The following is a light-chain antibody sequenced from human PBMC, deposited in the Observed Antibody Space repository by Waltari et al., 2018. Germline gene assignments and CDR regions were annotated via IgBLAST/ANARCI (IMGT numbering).Light chain of an antibody. J-gene: IGKJ2*02. CDR3: QQYSSFCT. Sequence: DIQMTQSPSTLSASVGNRVTISCRASQNVGTWLAWYQQKPGKAPKLMIYMASSLESGVPSRFSGSGSGTEFTLTISSLQPDDFATYYCQQYSSFCTFGQGTKV. CDR1: QNVGTW. CDR2: MAS. V-gene: IGKV1-5*03.